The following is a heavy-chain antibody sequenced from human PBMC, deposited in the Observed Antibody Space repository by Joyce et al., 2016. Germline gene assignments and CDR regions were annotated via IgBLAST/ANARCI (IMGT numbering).Heavy chain of an antibody. D-gene: IGHD3-16*02. CDR1: GFTFNSYS. CDR3: ARGAIMFGGVLVLDS. J-gene: IGHJ4*02. Sequence: QVQLAVSGGGVVQAGSSLRLSCVVSGFTFNSYSMHWVRQAPGKGLEWLSVISYDGTNAYYADSVTGRFTISRDNSKDSLHLQMSGLRPDDTAVYFCARGAIMFGGVLVLDSWGQGTLVTVSS. CDR2: ISYDGTNA. V-gene: IGHV3-30*04.